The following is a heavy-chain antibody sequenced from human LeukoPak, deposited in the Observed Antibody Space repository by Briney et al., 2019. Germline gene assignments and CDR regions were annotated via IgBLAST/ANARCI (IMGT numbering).Heavy chain of an antibody. CDR2: INSDGSST. V-gene: IGHV3-74*01. D-gene: IGHD6-19*01. Sequence: GGSLRLSCAASGFTFSNYWMHWVRQAPGKGLVWVSRINSDGSSTSYADSVKGRFTISRDNAKNTLHLQMNSLRAEDTAVYYCVDMRGGAVAGTRSDYWGQGTLVTVSS. J-gene: IGHJ4*02. CDR1: GFTFSNYW. CDR3: VDMRGGAVAGTRSDY.